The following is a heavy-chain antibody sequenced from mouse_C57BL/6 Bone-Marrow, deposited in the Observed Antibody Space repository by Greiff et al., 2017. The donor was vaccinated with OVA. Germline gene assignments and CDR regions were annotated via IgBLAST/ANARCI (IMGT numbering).Heavy chain of an antibody. V-gene: IGHV14-4*01. J-gene: IGHJ1*03. D-gene: IGHD2-12*01. CDR3: TPRYYKDEYFDV. Sequence: EVQLQESGAELVRPGASVKLSCTASGFNIKDDYMHWVKQRPEQGLEWIGWIDPENGDTEYASKFQGKATITADTSSNTAYLQLSSLTSEDTAVYYCTPRYYKDEYFDVWGTGTTVTVSS. CDR1: GFNIKDDY. CDR2: IDPENGDT.